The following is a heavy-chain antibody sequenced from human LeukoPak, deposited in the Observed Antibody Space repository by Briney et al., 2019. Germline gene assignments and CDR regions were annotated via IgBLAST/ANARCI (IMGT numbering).Heavy chain of an antibody. J-gene: IGHJ4*02. CDR2: IKQDGSEK. D-gene: IGHD4-17*01. CDR1: GFTFSSYW. CDR3: ARDLTTTVTPVAWGY. V-gene: IGHV3-7*01. Sequence: GGSLRLSCAASGFTFSSYWMSWVRLAPGKGLEWVANIKQDGSEKYYVDSVKGRFTISRDNAKNSLYLQMNSLRAEDTAVYYCARDLTTTVTPVAWGYWGQGTLVTVSS.